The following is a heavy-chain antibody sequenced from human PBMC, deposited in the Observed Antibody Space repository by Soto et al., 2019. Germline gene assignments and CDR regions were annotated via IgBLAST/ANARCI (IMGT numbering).Heavy chain of an antibody. CDR2: ANSDGSST. J-gene: IGHJ6*02. Sequence: EVQLVESGGGLVQPGGSLRLSCAASGFTFNTYWMHWVRQAPGKGLVWVSRANSDGSSTTYADSVKGRFTISRDNARNTLYLQMNSLRAEDTAVYYCTRVVGFGSAEYSYSYGMDVWGQGTTVTVSS. V-gene: IGHV3-74*03. D-gene: IGHD3-10*01. CDR1: GFTFNTYW. CDR3: TRVVGFGSAEYSYSYGMDV.